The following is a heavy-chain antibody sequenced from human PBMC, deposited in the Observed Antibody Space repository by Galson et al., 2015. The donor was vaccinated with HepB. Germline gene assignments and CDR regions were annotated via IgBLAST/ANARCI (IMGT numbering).Heavy chain of an antibody. Sequence: QSGAEVNKPGESLKISSKGSGFRFTNYWIGWVRQMPGKGLEWMGIIYPCDSDTRYSPSYHGQVTISADKSISTAYLHWSTLKASATAMYYCARLVWLSYGDTSRMDVWGQGTTVTVSS. V-gene: IGHV5-51*03. CDR1: GFRFTNYW. CDR3: ARLVWLSYGDTSRMDV. CDR2: IYPCDSDT. J-gene: IGHJ6*02. D-gene: IGHD4-23*01.